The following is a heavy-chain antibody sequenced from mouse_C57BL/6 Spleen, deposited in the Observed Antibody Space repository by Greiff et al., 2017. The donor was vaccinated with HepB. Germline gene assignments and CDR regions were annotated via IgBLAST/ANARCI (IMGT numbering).Heavy chain of an antibody. CDR1: GFTFSSYA. CDR3: ARDHDDGYYKFAY. Sequence: EVKLVESGGGLVKPGGSLKLSCAASGFTFSSYAMSWVRQTPEKRLEWVATISDGGSYTYYPDNVKGRFTISRDNAKNNLYLQMSHLKSEDTAMYYCARDHDDGYYKFAYWGQGTLVTVSA. CDR2: ISDGGSYT. D-gene: IGHD2-3*01. V-gene: IGHV5-4*01. J-gene: IGHJ3*01.